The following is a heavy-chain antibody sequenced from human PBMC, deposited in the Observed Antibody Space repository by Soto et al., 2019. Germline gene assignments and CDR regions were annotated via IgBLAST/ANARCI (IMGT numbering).Heavy chain of an antibody. J-gene: IGHJ4*02. V-gene: IGHV3-74*01. CDR1: GFTFSDYR. CDR2: LDSDGSST. Sequence: GGSLRLSCAASGFTFSDYRMFWVRQAPGKGLEWVSRLDSDGSSTSYAASVKGRFTISRDNAKNTVYLQMNSLRAEDTAVYYCGRRADGGRDDYWGQGTLVPVSS. CDR3: GRRADGGRDDY.